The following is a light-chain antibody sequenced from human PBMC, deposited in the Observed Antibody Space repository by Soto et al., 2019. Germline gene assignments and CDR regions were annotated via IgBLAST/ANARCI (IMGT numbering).Light chain of an antibody. CDR1: SSNIGAGYD. V-gene: IGLV1-40*01. Sequence: QSALTQPPSVSGAPGQRVTISCTGSSSNIGAGYDVHWYQQHPGTAPKLLIYGNSNRPSGVPDRFSGSKSGTSASLAITGLQAEDEADYYCQSYARSMSGFFVFGTGTKVTVL. CDR2: GNS. J-gene: IGLJ1*01. CDR3: QSYARSMSGFFV.